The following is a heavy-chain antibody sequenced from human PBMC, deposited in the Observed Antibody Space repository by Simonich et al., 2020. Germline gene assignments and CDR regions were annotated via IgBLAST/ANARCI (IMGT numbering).Heavy chain of an antibody. Sequence: GAEVKKPGASVKVSCKASGYTFTGYYMHWVRKAPGQGREWMGRINPNSGGTNYAQKLQGRVTMTRDTSISTAYMELSRLRSDDTAVYYCARVPGIYYYYGMDVWGQGTTVTVSS. CDR1: GYTFTGYY. D-gene: IGHD3-10*01. CDR2: INPNSGGT. V-gene: IGHV1-2*06. J-gene: IGHJ6*02. CDR3: ARVPGIYYYYGMDV.